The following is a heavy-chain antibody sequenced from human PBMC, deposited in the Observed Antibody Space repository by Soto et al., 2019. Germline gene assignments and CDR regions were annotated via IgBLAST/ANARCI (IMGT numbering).Heavy chain of an antibody. CDR2: ISAYNGNT. CDR3: ARVAYDVMYVRGQRSTVIVSAGM. CDR1: GFTFTSYG. J-gene: IGHJ6*01. Sequence: SENIACKASGFTFTSYGISWVRQAPGQGLEWMGWISAYNGNTNYAQKLQGRVTMTTDTSTSTAYMELRSLRSDDTAVYYCARVAYDVMYVRGQRSTVIVSAGM. V-gene: IGHV1-18*01. D-gene: IGHD3-16*02.